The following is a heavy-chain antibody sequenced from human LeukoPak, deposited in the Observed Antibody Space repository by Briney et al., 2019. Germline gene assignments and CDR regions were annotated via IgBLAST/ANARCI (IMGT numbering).Heavy chain of an antibody. CDR3: ARSGTIFGVVTPFDY. CDR1: GYSFTSYW. D-gene: IGHD3-3*01. Sequence: GESLKISCKGSGYSFTSYWIGWVCQMPGKGLEWMGIIYPGDSDTRYSPSFQGQVTISADKSISTAYLQWSSLKASDTAMYYCARSGTIFGVVTPFDYWGQGTLVTVSS. V-gene: IGHV5-51*01. J-gene: IGHJ4*02. CDR2: IYPGDSDT.